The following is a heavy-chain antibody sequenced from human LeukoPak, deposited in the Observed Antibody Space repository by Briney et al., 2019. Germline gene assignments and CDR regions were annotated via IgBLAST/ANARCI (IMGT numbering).Heavy chain of an antibody. CDR3: ARLRGAQLRYFDVDF. V-gene: IGHV3-21*01. CDR1: GFTFSDFE. Sequence: GGSLSLSCEASGFTFSDFEMNWVRQAPGKGLEWVSSISSTSSHIYYADSVKGRFTISRDNARNSLYLQMNSLRAEDTAVYFCARLRGAQLRYFDVDFWGQGALVTVSS. CDR2: ISSTSSHI. D-gene: IGHD3-9*01. J-gene: IGHJ4*02.